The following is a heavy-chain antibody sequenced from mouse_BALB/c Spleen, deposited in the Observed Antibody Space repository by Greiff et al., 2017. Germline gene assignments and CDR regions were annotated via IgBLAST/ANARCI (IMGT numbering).Heavy chain of an antibody. V-gene: IGHV5-17*02. CDR3: ARLDFDY. J-gene: IGHJ2*01. CDR1: GFTFSSFG. Sequence: DVMLVESGGGLVQPGGSRKLSCAASGFTFSSFGMHWVRQAPEKGLEWVAYISSGSSTIYYADTVKGRFTISRDNPKNTLFLQMTSLRSEDTAMYYCARLDFDYWGQGTTLTVSS. CDR2: ISSGSSTI.